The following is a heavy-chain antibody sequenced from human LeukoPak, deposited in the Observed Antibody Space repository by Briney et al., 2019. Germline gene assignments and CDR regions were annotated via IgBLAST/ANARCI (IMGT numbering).Heavy chain of an antibody. Sequence: ASVKVSCKASGYTFTTYDINWVRQATGQGWEWMGCMNANSGNTGYAQKFQGRVTTTRNTSISTAYMELSSLRPEDTAVYYCARGPNKSDGGNSGSAWFDPWGQGTLVTVSS. V-gene: IGHV1-8*01. CDR2: MNANSGNT. CDR1: GYTFTTYD. J-gene: IGHJ5*02. CDR3: ARGPNKSDGGNSGSAWFDP. D-gene: IGHD4-23*01.